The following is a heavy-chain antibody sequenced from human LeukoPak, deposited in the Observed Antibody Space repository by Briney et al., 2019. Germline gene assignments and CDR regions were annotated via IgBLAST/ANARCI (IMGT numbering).Heavy chain of an antibody. CDR3: AVQVASYCSSTRCYVDY. CDR1: GFTFSSYA. J-gene: IGHJ4*02. V-gene: IGHV3-23*01. CDR2: ISGSGGST. Sequence: PGGSLRLSCAASGFTFSSYAMSWVRQAPGKGLEWVSAISGSGGSTYYADSVKGRFTISRDNSKNTLYLQMNSLRAEDTAVHYCAVQVASYCSSTRCYVDYWGQGTLVTVSS. D-gene: IGHD2-2*01.